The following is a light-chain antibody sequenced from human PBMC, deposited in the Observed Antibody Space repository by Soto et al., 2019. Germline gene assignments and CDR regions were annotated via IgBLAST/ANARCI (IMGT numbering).Light chain of an antibody. CDR2: KAS. V-gene: IGKV1-5*03. Sequence: DIQVTQSPSTLSASVGDRVTITCRASQSITWLAWYQQKPGKAPNLLIYKASSLQSGVPSRFSGSGSGTEFTLTISSLQADDLATYYCLQYDTYPRTFGQGTKVEIK. CDR3: LQYDTYPRT. J-gene: IGKJ1*01. CDR1: QSITW.